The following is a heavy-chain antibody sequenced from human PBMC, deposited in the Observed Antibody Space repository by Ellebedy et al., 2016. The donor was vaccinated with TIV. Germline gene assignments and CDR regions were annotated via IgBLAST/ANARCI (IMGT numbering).Heavy chain of an antibody. CDR1: GGSISNYY. D-gene: IGHD5-18*01. CDR3: ARQGYRGYSYGATYTPFDY. Sequence: MPSETLSLTCTVSGGSISNYYWSWIRQPPGKGLEWIGYIYYSGSTNYTPSLKSRVTISVDTSKNQFSLKLSSVTAADTAVYYCARQGYRGYSYGATYTPFDYWGQGTLVTVSS. J-gene: IGHJ4*02. V-gene: IGHV4-59*08. CDR2: IYYSGST.